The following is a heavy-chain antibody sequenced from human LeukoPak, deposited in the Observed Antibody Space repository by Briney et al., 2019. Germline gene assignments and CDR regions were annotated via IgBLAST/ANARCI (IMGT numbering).Heavy chain of an antibody. CDR2: IYPGDSET. J-gene: IGHJ4*02. V-gene: IGHV5-51*01. D-gene: IGHD3-22*01. CDR3: AKSDTSDSLGDY. Sequence: GESLKISCKGSGYSFTSYWIGWVRQMPGKGLEWMGIIYPGDSETRYSPSFKGQVTISADKSINTAYLQWSSLKASDTAMYYCAKSDTSDSLGDYWGQGTLVTVSS. CDR1: GYSFTSYW.